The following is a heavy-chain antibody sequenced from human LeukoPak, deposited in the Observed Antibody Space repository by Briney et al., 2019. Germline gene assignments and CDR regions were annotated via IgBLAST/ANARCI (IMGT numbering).Heavy chain of an antibody. V-gene: IGHV3-66*01. Sequence: PGGSLRLSCAASGFAVSSNYMNWVRQAPGKGLEWLSVFYSGGSTDYADSGKGRFTMSRDNSKNTLYLQLNSLRAEDTAVYYCARGRGYSGYDESYPFDYRGQGTLVTVSS. J-gene: IGHJ4*02. D-gene: IGHD5-12*01. CDR2: FYSGGST. CDR3: ARGRGYSGYDESYPFDY. CDR1: GFAVSSNY.